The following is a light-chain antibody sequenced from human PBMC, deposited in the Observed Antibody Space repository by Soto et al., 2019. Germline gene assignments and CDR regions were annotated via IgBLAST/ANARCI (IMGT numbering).Light chain of an antibody. CDR3: CSYAGTYNSFV. J-gene: IGLJ1*01. CDR1: SSNIGAGYD. Sequence: QSVLTQPPSVSGAPGQRVTISCTGSSSNIGAGYDVHWYQQRPGTAPKLLIFGNTNRPSGVPDRFSGSKSGTSASLAITGLQAEDEGDYYCCSYAGTYNSFVFGSGTKLTVL. V-gene: IGLV1-40*01. CDR2: GNT.